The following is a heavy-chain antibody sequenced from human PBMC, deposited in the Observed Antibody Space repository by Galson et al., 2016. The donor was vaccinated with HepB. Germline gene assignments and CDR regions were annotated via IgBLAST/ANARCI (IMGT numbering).Heavy chain of an antibody. CDR2: VIPMFGTA. D-gene: IGHD5/OR15-5a*01. Sequence: SVKVSCKANGGTFNNYAISWMRQAPGQGLEWMGGVIPMFGTAKYAQKFQGRVSITADDSSSTAYMELHSLRSDDTAAYFCARDGVSQSVSFFYFDYWGQGSLVTVSS. CDR3: ARDGVSQSVSFFYFDY. V-gene: IGHV1-69*13. J-gene: IGHJ4*02. CDR1: GGTFNNYA.